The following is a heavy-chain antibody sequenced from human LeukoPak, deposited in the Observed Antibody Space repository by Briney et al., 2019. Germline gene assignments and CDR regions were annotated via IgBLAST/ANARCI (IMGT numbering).Heavy chain of an antibody. V-gene: IGHV3-23*01. CDR2: LSGSGGST. Sequence: PGGSLRLSCAASGFTFSSYEMNWVRQAPGKGLEWVSTLSGSGGSTYYADSVRGRFTISRDNSKNTLYLQMNSLRAEDTAVYYCAKRGGYFDYWGQGTLVTVSS. J-gene: IGHJ4*02. CDR3: AKRGGYFDY. D-gene: IGHD6-19*01. CDR1: GFTFSSYE.